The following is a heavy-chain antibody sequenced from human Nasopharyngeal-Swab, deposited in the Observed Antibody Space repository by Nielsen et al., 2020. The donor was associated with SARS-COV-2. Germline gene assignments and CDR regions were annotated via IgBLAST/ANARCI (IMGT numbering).Heavy chain of an antibody. J-gene: IGHJ4*02. CDR1: GGSFSGYY. D-gene: IGHD2-2*01. CDR3: ARGRVPAAIDY. CDR2: INHSGST. Sequence: GSLRLSCAVYGGSFSGYYWSWIRQPPGKGLEWIGEINHSGSTNYNLSLKSRVTISVDTSKNQFSLKLSSVTAADTAVYYCARGRVPAAIDYWGQGTLVTVSS. V-gene: IGHV4-34*01.